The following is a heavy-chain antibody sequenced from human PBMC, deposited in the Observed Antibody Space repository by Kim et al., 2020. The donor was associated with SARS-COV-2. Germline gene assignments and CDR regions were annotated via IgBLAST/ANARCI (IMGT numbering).Heavy chain of an antibody. V-gene: IGHV3-23*01. CDR2: ISGSGGST. Sequence: GGSLRLSCAASGFTFSSYAMSWVRQAPGKGLEWVSAISGSGGSTYYADSVKGRFTISRDNSKNTLYLQMNSLRAEDTAVYYCAKDRNYYDSSGYPPDFDYWGQGTLVTVSS. J-gene: IGHJ4*02. CDR3: AKDRNYYDSSGYPPDFDY. CDR1: GFTFSSYA. D-gene: IGHD3-22*01.